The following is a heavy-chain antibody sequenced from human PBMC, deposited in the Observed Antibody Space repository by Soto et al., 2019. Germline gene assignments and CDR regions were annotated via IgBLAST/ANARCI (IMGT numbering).Heavy chain of an antibody. V-gene: IGHV4-30-4*01. CDR1: GGSISSGDYY. CDR2: IYYSGST. D-gene: IGHD3-3*01. J-gene: IGHJ4*02. Sequence: SETLSLTCTASGGSISSGDYYWSWIRQPPGKGLEWIGYIYYSGSTYYNPSLKSRVTISVDTSKNQFSLKLSSVTAADTAVYYCARDVKRSIYDFWSGYLDYWGQGTLVTVSS. CDR3: ARDVKRSIYDFWSGYLDY.